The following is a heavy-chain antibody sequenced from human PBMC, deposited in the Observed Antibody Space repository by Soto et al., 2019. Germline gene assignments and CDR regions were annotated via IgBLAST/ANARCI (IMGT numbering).Heavy chain of an antibody. CDR3: ARDGHYYDSSGIDAFDI. D-gene: IGHD3-22*01. Sequence: QVQLQESGPGLVKPSQTLSLTCTVSGGSISSGDYYWSWIRQPPGKGLEWIGYIYYSGSTYHNPSLKSRVTISVDTSKNQFSLKLSSVTAAYTAVYYCARDGHYYDSSGIDAFDIWGQGTMVTVSS. J-gene: IGHJ3*02. V-gene: IGHV4-30-4*01. CDR2: IYYSGST. CDR1: GGSISSGDYY.